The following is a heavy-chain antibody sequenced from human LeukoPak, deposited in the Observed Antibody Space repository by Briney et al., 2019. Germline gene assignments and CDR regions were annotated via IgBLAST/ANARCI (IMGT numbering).Heavy chain of an antibody. CDR1: GGSFSGYY. CDR3: ARGRFRFGDY. D-gene: IGHD3-10*01. Sequence: SETLSLTCAVYGGSFSGYYWSWIRQPPGKGLEWIGEINHSGSTNYNPSLKSRVTISVDTSKNQFSPKLSSVTAADTAVYYCARGRFRFGDYWGQGTLVTVSS. J-gene: IGHJ4*02. V-gene: IGHV4-34*01. CDR2: INHSGST.